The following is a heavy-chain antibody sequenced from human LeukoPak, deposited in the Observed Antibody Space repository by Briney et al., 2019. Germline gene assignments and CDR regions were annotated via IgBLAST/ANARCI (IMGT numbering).Heavy chain of an antibody. CDR1: GFTFDDYA. J-gene: IGHJ4*02. D-gene: IGHD6-19*01. Sequence: GGSLRLSCAASGFTFDDYAMHWVRQAPGKGLEWVTVISYDGSNTYYADSVKGRFTISRDISKNMVYLQMNSVRSEDTAVYFCAGGGSGWSIAQWGQGTLVTVSS. V-gene: IGHV3-30*03. CDR3: AGGGSGWSIAQ. CDR2: ISYDGSNT.